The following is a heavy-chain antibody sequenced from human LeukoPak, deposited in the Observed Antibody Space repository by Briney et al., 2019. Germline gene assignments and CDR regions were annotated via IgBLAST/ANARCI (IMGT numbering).Heavy chain of an antibody. CDR1: GFTFSSYW. D-gene: IGHD3-10*01. Sequence: GGSLRLSCAASGFTFSSYWMHWVRQAPGKGLVWVSRINSDGSSTSYADSVKGRFTISRDNAKNTLYLQMNSLRAEDTAVYYCAREGYYGSGSYQYYYYCYMDVWGKGTTVTVSS. V-gene: IGHV3-74*01. CDR2: INSDGSST. J-gene: IGHJ6*03. CDR3: AREGYYGSGSYQYYYYCYMDV.